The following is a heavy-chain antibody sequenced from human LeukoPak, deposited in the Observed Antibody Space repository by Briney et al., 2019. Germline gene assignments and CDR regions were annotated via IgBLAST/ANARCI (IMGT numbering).Heavy chain of an antibody. CDR3: AKGIAVAGPGFGY. J-gene: IGHJ4*02. V-gene: IGHV3-30*18. Sequence: GGSLRLSCAASGFTFSSYGMHWVRQAPGKGLEWVAVISYDGSNKYYADSVKGRFTISRDNSKNTLYLQMNSLRAEDTAVYYCAKGIAVAGPGFGYWGQGTLVTVSS. CDR1: GFTFSSYG. D-gene: IGHD6-19*01. CDR2: ISYDGSNK.